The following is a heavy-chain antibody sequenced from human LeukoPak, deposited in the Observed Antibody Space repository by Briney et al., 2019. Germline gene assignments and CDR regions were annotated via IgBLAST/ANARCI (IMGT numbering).Heavy chain of an antibody. V-gene: IGHV3-48*01. CDR3: AREKAPGIEDY. CDR2: ISTSSSTV. D-gene: IGHD6-13*01. CDR1: GFTFSSYT. J-gene: IGHJ4*02. Sequence: GGSLRLSCAASGFTFSSYTMNWVRQAPGKGPEWVSYISTSSSTVYHADSVKGRFTISRDTAKNSLYLQMNSLRAEDTAVYYCAREKAPGIEDYWGQGTLVTVSS.